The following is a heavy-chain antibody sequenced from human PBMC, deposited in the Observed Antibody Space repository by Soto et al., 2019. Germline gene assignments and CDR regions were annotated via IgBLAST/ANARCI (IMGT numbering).Heavy chain of an antibody. Sequence: EVQVLESGGGLVQPGGSLRLSCAASGFTFSNYAMNWVRQAPGKGMEWVSGISGNSGFTYYTDSVKGRFTISRDNSKKTLFLQMNALREEDTAIYYCAKVGSFYVPGSPFDSWGRGIVVTVSS. CDR2: ISGNSGFT. CDR1: GFTFSNYA. D-gene: IGHD1-26*01. J-gene: IGHJ4*02. V-gene: IGHV3-23*01. CDR3: AKVGSFYVPGSPFDS.